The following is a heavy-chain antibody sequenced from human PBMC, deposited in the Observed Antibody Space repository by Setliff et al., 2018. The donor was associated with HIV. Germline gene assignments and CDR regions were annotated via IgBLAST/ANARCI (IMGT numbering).Heavy chain of an antibody. D-gene: IGHD3-10*01. V-gene: IGHV4-61*02. J-gene: IGHJ6*03. CDR3: ARGRDGELFTKEGNYYYYMDV. CDR2: SQAGGST. Sequence: PSETLSLTCTVSGASISSGDYFWSWIRRPAGKGLEWIGRSQAGGSTNYNPSLKSRLTISVDPSKNQLSLNLNSVTAADTAVYYCARGRDGELFTKEGNYYYYMDVWGKGTTVTVSS. CDR1: GASISSGDYF.